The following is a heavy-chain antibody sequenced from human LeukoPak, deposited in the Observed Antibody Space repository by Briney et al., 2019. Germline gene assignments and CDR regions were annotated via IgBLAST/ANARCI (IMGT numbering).Heavy chain of an antibody. CDR2: MNPNSGNT. V-gene: IGHV1-8*03. D-gene: IGHD3-22*01. CDR3: ARGPYYYDSSPNWFDP. J-gene: IGHJ5*02. Sequence: GASVKVSCKASGYTFTSYDINWVRQATGQGLEWMGWMNPNSGNTGYAQKFQGRVTITRNTSISTAYMELSSLRSEDTAVYYCARGPYYYDSSPNWFDPWGQGTLVTVSS. CDR1: GYTFTSYD.